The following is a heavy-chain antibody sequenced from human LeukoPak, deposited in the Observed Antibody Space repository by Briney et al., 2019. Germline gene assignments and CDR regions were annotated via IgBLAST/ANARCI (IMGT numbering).Heavy chain of an antibody. CDR1: GFTFSSYA. CDR2: ISGSGGST. Sequence: PGGSLRLSCAASGFTFSSYAMSWVRQAPGKGLEWVSAISGSGGSTYYADSVKGRFTISRDNSKNTLYLQTNSLRAEDTAVYYCAKLPNKYGYDPGVDYWGQGTLVTVSS. D-gene: IGHD5-12*01. J-gene: IGHJ4*02. CDR3: AKLPNKYGYDPGVDY. V-gene: IGHV3-23*01.